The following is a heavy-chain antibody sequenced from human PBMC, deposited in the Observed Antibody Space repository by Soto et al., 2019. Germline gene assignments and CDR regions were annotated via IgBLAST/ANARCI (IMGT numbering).Heavy chain of an antibody. CDR2: IWYDGSNK. D-gene: IGHD6-19*01. J-gene: IGHJ4*02. V-gene: IGHV3-33*01. CDR1: GFTFSSYG. Sequence: QVQLVESGGGVVQPGRSLRLSCAASGFTFSSYGMHWVRQAPGKGLEWVAVIWYDGSNKYYADSVKGRYTISRDNSKNTLYLQMNSLRAEDTAVYYCARSIAVAGREVFGFDYWGQGTLVTVSS. CDR3: ARSIAVAGREVFGFDY.